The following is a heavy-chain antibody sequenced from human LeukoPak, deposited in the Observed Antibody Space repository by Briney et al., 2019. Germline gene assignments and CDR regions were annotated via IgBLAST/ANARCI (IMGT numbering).Heavy chain of an antibody. CDR2: ISGSGGST. Sequence: PGGSLRLSCAASGFTLSSHAMSWVRQAPGKGLEWVSAISGSGGSTYYADSVKGRFTISRDNSKNTLYLQMNSLRAEDTAVYYCAKEREQWLVLGVVVYWGQGTLVTVSS. D-gene: IGHD6-19*01. CDR3: AKEREQWLVLGVVVY. V-gene: IGHV3-23*01. J-gene: IGHJ4*02. CDR1: GFTLSSHA.